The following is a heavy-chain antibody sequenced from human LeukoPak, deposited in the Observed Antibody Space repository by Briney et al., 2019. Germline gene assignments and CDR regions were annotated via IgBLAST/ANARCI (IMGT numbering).Heavy chain of an antibody. D-gene: IGHD6-19*01. V-gene: IGHV2-5*02. Sequence: SGPTLLKPTQTLTLTCTFAGLALSASGVGVAWIRHPPGQALWCLPLIFCDNYKRYLPPLNRRRPITKDTSNNQVVLTMTNMDPVDTATYSCAHRADSTGWYSIDYWGQGTLVTVSS. J-gene: IGHJ4*02. CDR1: GLALSASGVG. CDR2: IFCDNYK. CDR3: AHRADSTGWYSIDY.